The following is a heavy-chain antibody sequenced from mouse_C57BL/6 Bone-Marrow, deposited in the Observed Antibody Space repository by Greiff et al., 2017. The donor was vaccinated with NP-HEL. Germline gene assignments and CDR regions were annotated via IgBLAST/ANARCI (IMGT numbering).Heavy chain of an antibody. D-gene: IGHD1-1*01. CDR3: ANPYYHGSSYRSWFAY. V-gene: IGHV1-81*01. J-gene: IGHJ3*01. CDR1: GYTFTSYG. Sequence: VQLQQSGAELARPGASVKLSCKASGYTFTSYGISWVKQRTGQGLEWIGEIYPRSGNTYYNEKFKGKATLTADKSSSTAYMELRSLTSEDSAVYFCANPYYHGSSYRSWFAYWGQGTLVTVSA. CDR2: IYPRSGNT.